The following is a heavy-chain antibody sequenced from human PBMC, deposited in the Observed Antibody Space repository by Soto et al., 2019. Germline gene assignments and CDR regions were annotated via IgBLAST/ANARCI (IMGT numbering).Heavy chain of an antibody. V-gene: IGHV3-30*18. CDR1: GFTFSSYG. CDR3: ANVDYSGSYFDY. J-gene: IGHJ4*02. D-gene: IGHD1-26*01. CDR2: ISYDGSNK. Sequence: QVQLVESGGGVVQPGRSLRLSCAASGFTFSSYGMHWVRQAPGKGLEWVAVISYDGSNKYYADSVKGRFTISRDNSKNTRDLEMNSLRAEDTAVYYCANVDYSGSYFDYWGRGTLVTVSS.